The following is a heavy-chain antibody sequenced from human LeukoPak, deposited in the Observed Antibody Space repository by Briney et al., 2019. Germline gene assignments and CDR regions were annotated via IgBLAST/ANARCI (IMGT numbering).Heavy chain of an antibody. CDR1: GFTSSDYY. CDR3: ARGTYYYDSSGYRSGNGVDY. D-gene: IGHD3-22*01. V-gene: IGHV3-11*04. J-gene: IGHJ4*02. CDR2: ISSSGSTI. Sequence: AGGSLRLSCAASGFTSSDYYMSWIRQAPGKGLEWVSYISSSGSTIYYADSVKGRFTISRDNAKNSLYLQMNSLRAEDTAVYYCARGTYYYDSSGYRSGNGVDYWGQGTLVTVSS.